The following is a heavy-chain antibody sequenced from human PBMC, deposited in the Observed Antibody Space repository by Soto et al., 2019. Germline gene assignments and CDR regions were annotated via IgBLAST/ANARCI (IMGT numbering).Heavy chain of an antibody. D-gene: IGHD2-2*02. CDR1: GYTFTSYG. CDR2: ISAYNGNT. CDR3: AREVAIVVVPAAIAGHYYYYGMDV. J-gene: IGHJ6*02. V-gene: IGHV1-18*01. Sequence: ASVKVSCKASGYTFTSYGISWVRQAPGQGLEWMGWISAYNGNTNYAQKLQGRVTMTTDTSTSTAYMELRSLRSDDTAVYYCAREVAIVVVPAAIAGHYYYYGMDVWGQGTLVTVSS.